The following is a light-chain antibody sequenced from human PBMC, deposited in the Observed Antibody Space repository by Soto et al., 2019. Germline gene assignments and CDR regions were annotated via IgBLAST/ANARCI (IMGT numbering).Light chain of an antibody. CDR2: GAT. CDR1: RTVHSN. Sequence: EIVMTQSPATVSVSPGDRVTLSCRASRTVHSNVAWYQHRRGQAPRLLIYGATCRATGIPARFSGSGSGTEFTLTISSLQSEDFAVYYCQQYDNWPPTFGQGTKVDIK. CDR3: QQYDNWPPT. J-gene: IGKJ1*01. V-gene: IGKV3-15*01.